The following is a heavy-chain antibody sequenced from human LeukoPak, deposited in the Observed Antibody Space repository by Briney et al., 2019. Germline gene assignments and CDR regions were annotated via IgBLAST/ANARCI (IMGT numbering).Heavy chain of an antibody. CDR3: ARTGNYYDSSGYYTYFDY. CDR2: ISSSGSTI. CDR1: GFTFSDYY. J-gene: IGHJ4*02. Sequence: GESLKISCAASGFTFSDYYMSWIRQAPGKGLEWVSYISSSGSTIYYADSVKGRFTISRDNAKNSLYLQMNSLRAEDTAVYYCARTGNYYDSSGYYTYFDYWGQGTLVTVSS. D-gene: IGHD3-22*01. V-gene: IGHV3-11*04.